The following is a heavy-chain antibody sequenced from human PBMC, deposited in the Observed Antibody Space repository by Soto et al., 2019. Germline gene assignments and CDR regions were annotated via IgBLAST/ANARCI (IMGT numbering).Heavy chain of an antibody. CDR1: GYTFIYFW. Sequence: GESLKISCQASGYTFIYFWVAWVRQVPGKGLEWMGVIYPGASDIRYSPSFEGHVTISADKSTNTAYLQWSSLEAADTAIYYCARQGPSRGSDYAAFDFWGPGTLVTVYS. CDR3: ARQGPSRGSDYAAFDF. CDR2: IYPGASDI. V-gene: IGHV5-51*01. D-gene: IGHD3-10*01. J-gene: IGHJ4*02.